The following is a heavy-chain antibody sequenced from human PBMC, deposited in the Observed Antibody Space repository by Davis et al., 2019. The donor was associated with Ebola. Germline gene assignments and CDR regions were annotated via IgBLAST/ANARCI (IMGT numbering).Heavy chain of an antibody. V-gene: IGHV3-21*01. CDR3: AKALKNRIPAASPYGMDV. Sequence: GESLKISCAASGFTFSSYSMNWVRQAPGKGLEWVSSISSSSSYIYYADSVKGRFTISRDNSKNTLYLQMNSLRAEDTAVYYCAKALKNRIPAASPYGMDVWGKGTTVTVSS. CDR1: GFTFSSYS. CDR2: ISSSSSYI. D-gene: IGHD2-2*01. J-gene: IGHJ6*04.